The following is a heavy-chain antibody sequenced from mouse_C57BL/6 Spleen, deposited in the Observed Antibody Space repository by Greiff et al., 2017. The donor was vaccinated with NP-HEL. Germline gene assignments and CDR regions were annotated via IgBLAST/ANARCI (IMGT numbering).Heavy chain of an antibody. V-gene: IGHV7-3*01. Sequence: EVKLVESGGGLVQPGGSLSLSCAASGFTFTDYYMSWVRQPPGTALEWLGFIRNKANGYTTEYSASVKGRFTISRDNSQSILYLQMNALRAEDSATYYCARSPITTVVATNAMDYWGQGTSVTVSS. CDR2: IRNKANGYTT. CDR3: ARSPITTVVATNAMDY. D-gene: IGHD1-1*01. J-gene: IGHJ4*01. CDR1: GFTFTDYY.